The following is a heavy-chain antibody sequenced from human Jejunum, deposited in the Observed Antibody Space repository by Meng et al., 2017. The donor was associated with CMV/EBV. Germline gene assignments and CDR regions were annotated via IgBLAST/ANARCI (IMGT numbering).Heavy chain of an antibody. CDR2: LSNDGSTK. J-gene: IGHJ4*02. Sequence: AGTGFTFSSDAWHWVRQAPGKGLEWVASLSNDGSTKYLADSVRGQFSMSRDISKNTVYLHMNNLRGEDTAVYYCAREKRFTNYFDSWGRGTLVTVSS. CDR1: GFTFSSDA. CDR3: AREKRFTNYFDS. V-gene: IGHV3-30-3*01.